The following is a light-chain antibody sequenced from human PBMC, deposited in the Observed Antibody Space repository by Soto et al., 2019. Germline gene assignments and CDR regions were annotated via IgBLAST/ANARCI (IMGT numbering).Light chain of an antibody. Sequence: DIQMTQSPSTLSASVGDRVTITCRASQSISSWLAWYQQKPGKAPKLLIYKASSLESGVPSRFSGSGSGTEFTLTISSLQPDDFATYYCQQDDSSPTLGQGTRVEIK. CDR2: KAS. CDR1: QSISSW. J-gene: IGKJ1*01. CDR3: QQDDSSPT. V-gene: IGKV1-5*03.